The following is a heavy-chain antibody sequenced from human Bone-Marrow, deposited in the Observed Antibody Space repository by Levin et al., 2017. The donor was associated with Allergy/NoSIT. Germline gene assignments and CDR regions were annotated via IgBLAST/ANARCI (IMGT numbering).Heavy chain of an antibody. CDR2: IWYDG. Sequence: GGSLRLSCAASGFTFSSYGMHWVRQAPGKGLEWVAGIWYDGYYADSVKGRFPISRDNSKNTLYLQMNSLRVEDTAVYYCARDSYGMDVWGQGTTVTVSS. CDR1: GFTFSSYG. J-gene: IGHJ6*02. V-gene: IGHV3-33*01. CDR3: ARDSYGMDV.